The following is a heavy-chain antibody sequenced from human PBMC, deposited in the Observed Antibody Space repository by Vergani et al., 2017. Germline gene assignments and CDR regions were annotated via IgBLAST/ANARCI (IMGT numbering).Heavy chain of an antibody. J-gene: IGHJ5*02. CDR1: GASIRSSNYY. D-gene: IGHD6-19*01. CDR2: IYYSGSS. CDR3: ARHSTVEWLVKLGWIDP. Sequence: HLQLQESGPGLVKPSATLSLTCSVSGASIRSSNYYWGWIRQPPGKGLEWIASIYYSGSSYSNPSLKSRVTISVDTSKNQFSLELSSVTAADTAVYFCARHSTVEWLVKLGWIDPWGQGILVTVSS. V-gene: IGHV4-39*01.